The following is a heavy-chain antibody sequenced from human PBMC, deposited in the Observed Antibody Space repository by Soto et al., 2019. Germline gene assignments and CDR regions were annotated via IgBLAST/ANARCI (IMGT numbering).Heavy chain of an antibody. CDR2: IYHSGST. CDR1: GDSIRSSNW. D-gene: IGHD6-19*01. V-gene: IGHV4-4*02. CDR3: ARDLGSSGPFDY. Sequence: QVQLQESGPGLVRPSGTLSLTCAVSGDSIRSSNWWSWVRQPPGKGLEWIGEIYHSGSTNYNPSRKSRVTISRDKSKNQSSLKLSSVTAADTAVYYCARDLGSSGPFDYWGQGTLVTVSS. J-gene: IGHJ4*02.